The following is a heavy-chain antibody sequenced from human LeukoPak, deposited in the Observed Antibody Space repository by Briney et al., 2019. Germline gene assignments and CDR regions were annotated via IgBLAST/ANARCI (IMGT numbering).Heavy chain of an antibody. CDR2: MNPNSGNT. V-gene: IGHV1-8*01. CDR3: ARSLYCSSTSCPFDY. Sequence: GASVTVSCKASGYTFTSYDVNWVRQATGQGLEWMGWMNPNSGNTGYAQKFQGRVTMTRNTSISTAYMELSSLRSEDTAVYYCARSLYCSSTSCPFDYWGQGTLVTVSS. CDR1: GYTFTSYD. J-gene: IGHJ4*02. D-gene: IGHD2-2*01.